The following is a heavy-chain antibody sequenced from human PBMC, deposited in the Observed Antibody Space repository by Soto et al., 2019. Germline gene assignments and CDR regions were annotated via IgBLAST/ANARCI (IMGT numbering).Heavy chain of an antibody. CDR1: GFTFSTSL. D-gene: IGHD5-18*01. CDR3: ARGPTYSDVY. V-gene: IGHV3-7*05. J-gene: IGHJ4*02. Sequence: EVQLVESGGGLVQPGGSLKISCSASGFTFSTSLLSWVRQAPGKGLEWVANIKQDGRDEYFVDSVKGRFTVTRDNAKHSRYLKMNSLRVEYTAVYFCARGPTYSDVYWCLGTLVSVAS. CDR2: IKQDGRDE.